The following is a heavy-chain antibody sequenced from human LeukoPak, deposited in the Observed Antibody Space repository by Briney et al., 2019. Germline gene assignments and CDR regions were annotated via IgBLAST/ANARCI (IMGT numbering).Heavy chain of an antibody. Sequence: GGSLRLSCAAPGFTFSSYAMSWVRQAPGKGLEWVSAISGSGGSTYYADSVKGRFTISRDNSKNTLYLQMNSLRAEDTAVYYCAKRSGYSYVGGPIDYWGQGTLVTVSS. CDR1: GFTFSSYA. D-gene: IGHD5-18*01. J-gene: IGHJ4*02. CDR2: ISGSGGST. CDR3: AKRSGYSYVGGPIDY. V-gene: IGHV3-23*01.